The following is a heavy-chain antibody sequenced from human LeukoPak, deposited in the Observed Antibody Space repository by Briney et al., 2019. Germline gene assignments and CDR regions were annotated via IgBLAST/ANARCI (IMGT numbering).Heavy chain of an antibody. V-gene: IGHV3-21*01. J-gene: IGHJ6*04. CDR2: ISSSSSYI. CDR1: GFTFSSYS. D-gene: IGHD1-1*01. CDR3: ATRFVQLERLGDV. Sequence: KPGGSLRLSCAASGFTFSSYSMNWVRQAPGKGLEWVSSISSSSSYIYYADSVKGRFTISRDNAKNSLYLQMNSLRAEDTAVYYCATRFVQLERLGDVWGKGTTVTASS.